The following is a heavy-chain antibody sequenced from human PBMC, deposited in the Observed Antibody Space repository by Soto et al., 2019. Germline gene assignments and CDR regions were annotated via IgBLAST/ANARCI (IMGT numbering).Heavy chain of an antibody. CDR3: ARGGGSDSFDY. J-gene: IGHJ4*02. CDR2: INHLETT. D-gene: IGHD1-26*01. Sequence: QLQLHESGSGLVKPSQTLSLTCTVSGASITFGGYSWSWIRQTPGKGLEWIGYINHLETTFYNPSFESRLTLSIDRAKNQFSLKLHSMSGADRAVYFCARGGGSDSFDYWGQGILVTVSS. CDR1: GASITFGGYS. V-gene: IGHV4-30-2*01.